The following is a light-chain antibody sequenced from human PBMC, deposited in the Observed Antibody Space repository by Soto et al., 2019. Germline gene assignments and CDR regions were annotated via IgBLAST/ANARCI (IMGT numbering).Light chain of an antibody. CDR3: QQYNNWPPPYT. V-gene: IGKV3-15*01. Sequence: EILMTQSPATLSLCPGERATLSSRASQSVSSNLAWYQQKPGQAPRLLIYGASTRATGIPARFSGSGSGTEFTLTISSLQSEDFAVYYCQQYNNWPPPYTFGQGTKVDIK. J-gene: IGKJ2*01. CDR1: QSVSSN. CDR2: GAS.